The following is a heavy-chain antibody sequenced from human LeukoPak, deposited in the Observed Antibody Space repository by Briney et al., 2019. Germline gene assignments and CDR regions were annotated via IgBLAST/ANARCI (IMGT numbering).Heavy chain of an antibody. V-gene: IGHV3-43*01. J-gene: IGHJ4*02. Sequence: GGSLRLSCAASGFTFDDYAMHWVRQAPGKGLQWVSLISWEGHTTYCAYSVRGRFTISRDNTKNSLFLEMTSLTTDDTAFYYCTRDTDFGSPTNYFDHWGQGTLVSVSS. CDR1: GFTFDDYA. CDR3: TRDTDFGSPTNYFDH. D-gene: IGHD3-10*01. CDR2: ISWEGHTT.